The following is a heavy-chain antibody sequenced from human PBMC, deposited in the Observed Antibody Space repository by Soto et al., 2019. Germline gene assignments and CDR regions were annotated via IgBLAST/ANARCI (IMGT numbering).Heavy chain of an antibody. CDR3: SHTVVAGLGYYFDD. Sequence: QITLKESGPTLVKPTQTLTLTCTFSGFSLSSTRVAVGWIRQPPGKALEWLALIYWDDDKRYSPFLKSRLTITKDTSKNLVVLTMTNMDPVDTATYYCSHTVVAGLGYYFDDRGQGTLVTVSS. J-gene: IGHJ4*02. D-gene: IGHD6-19*01. V-gene: IGHV2-5*02. CDR1: GFSLSSTRVA. CDR2: IYWDDDK.